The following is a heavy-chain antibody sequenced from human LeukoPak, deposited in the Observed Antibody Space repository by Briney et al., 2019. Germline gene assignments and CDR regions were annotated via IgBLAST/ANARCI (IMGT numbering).Heavy chain of an antibody. J-gene: IGHJ3*02. CDR3: ARSFAAPRLRASDI. V-gene: IGHV1-8*01. CDR1: GYTFTSYD. Sequence: ASVKVSCKASGYTFTSYDINWVRQATGQGLEWMGWMNPNSGNTGYAQKFQGRVTMTTDTSTSTTYMELRSLRSDDTAVYYCARSFAAPRLRASDIWGQGTMVTVSS. CDR2: MNPNSGNT.